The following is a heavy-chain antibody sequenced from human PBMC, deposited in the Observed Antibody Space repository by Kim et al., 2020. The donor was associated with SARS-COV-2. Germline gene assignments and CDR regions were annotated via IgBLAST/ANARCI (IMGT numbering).Heavy chain of an antibody. D-gene: IGHD3-10*01. CDR2: IWYDGSNK. CDR1: GFTFSSYG. J-gene: IGHJ4*02. CDR3: ARAQLLWFGELKGFDY. Sequence: GGSLRLSCAASGFTFSSYGMHWVRQAPGKGLEWVAVIWYDGSNKYYADSVKGRFTISRDNSKNTLYLQMNSLRAEDTAVYYCARAQLLWFGELKGFDYWGQGTLVTVSS. V-gene: IGHV3-33*01.